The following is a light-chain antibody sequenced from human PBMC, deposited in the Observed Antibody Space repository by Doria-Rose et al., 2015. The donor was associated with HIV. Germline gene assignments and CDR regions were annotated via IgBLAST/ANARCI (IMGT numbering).Light chain of an antibody. CDR3: QSYDSGTVV. V-gene: IGLV6-57*02. CDR1: SGSIASNF. Sequence: FMLTQPHSVSESPGKTVTISCTASSGSIASNFVQWYQQRPGSAPTTVIYEDNQRPSGVPDRFSGSIDSSSNSASLTISGLKTEDEADYYCQSYDSGTVVFGGGTKLTVL. CDR2: EDN. J-gene: IGLJ2*01.